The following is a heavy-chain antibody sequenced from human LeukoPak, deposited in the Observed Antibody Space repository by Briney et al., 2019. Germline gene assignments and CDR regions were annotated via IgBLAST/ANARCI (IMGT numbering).Heavy chain of an antibody. CDR2: ISGSSSYI. Sequence: GGSLRLSCAASGFTFSSYSMNWVRQAPGKGLEWLSSISGSSSYIFYADSVKGRFTISRDNAKNSLYLQMSSLRAEDTAIYYCARDQPPDYWGQGTLVTVSS. J-gene: IGHJ4*02. D-gene: IGHD1-14*01. V-gene: IGHV3-21*01. CDR3: ARDQPPDY. CDR1: GFTFSSYS.